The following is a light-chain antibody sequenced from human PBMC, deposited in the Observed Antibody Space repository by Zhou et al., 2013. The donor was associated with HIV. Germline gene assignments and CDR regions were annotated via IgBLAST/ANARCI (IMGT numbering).Light chain of an antibody. Sequence: EIVLTQSPGTLSLSPGERATLSCRASQRVSSSYLAWYQQKPGQAPRLLIYGASSRATGIPDRFSGSGSGTDFTLTISRLEPEDFAVYYCQQYGSSPSGRFGQ. CDR2: GAS. CDR1: QRVSSSY. CDR3: QQYGSSPSGR. V-gene: IGKV3-20*01. J-gene: IGKJ1*01.